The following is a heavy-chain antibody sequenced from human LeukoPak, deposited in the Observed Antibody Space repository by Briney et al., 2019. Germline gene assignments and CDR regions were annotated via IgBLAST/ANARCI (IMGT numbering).Heavy chain of an antibody. CDR3: ARQDSSSWYVGHNWFDP. Sequence: AGGSLRLSCAASGYTFSTYSMNWVRQAPGKGLEWVSSISTSSSYIYYADSLKGRFTISRHNAKNSLYLQMNSLRAEDTAVYYCARQDSSSWYVGHNWFDPWGQGTLVTVSS. CDR1: GYTFSTYS. J-gene: IGHJ5*02. CDR2: ISTSSSYI. D-gene: IGHD6-13*01. V-gene: IGHV3-21*04.